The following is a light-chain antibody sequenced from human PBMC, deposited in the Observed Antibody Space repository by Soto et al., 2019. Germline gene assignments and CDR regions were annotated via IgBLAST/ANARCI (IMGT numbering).Light chain of an antibody. CDR1: QSISSY. CDR2: AAS. J-gene: IGKJ2*01. V-gene: IGKV1-39*01. Sequence: DIQMTQSQASLSASVGDRVTITCRASQSISSYLNWYQQKPGKAPKLLIYAASSLQSGVPSRFSGSGSGTDFTLTISSLQPEDFATYYFQQSYSTPYTFGQGTKLEIK. CDR3: QQSYSTPYT.